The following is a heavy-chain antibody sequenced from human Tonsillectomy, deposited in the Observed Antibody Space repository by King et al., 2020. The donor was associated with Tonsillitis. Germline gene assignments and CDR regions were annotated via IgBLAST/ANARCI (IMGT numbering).Heavy chain of an antibody. Sequence: QLVQSGAELKKPGSAVKVSCKASGGTFSSYAISWVRQAPGQRLEWMGGIIPIFGTANYAQKFQGRVTITADESTSTAYMELSSLRSEDTAVYYCARGGPLSNIFDIWGQGTMVTVSS. CDR2: IIPIFGTA. CDR1: GGTFSSYA. J-gene: IGHJ3*02. V-gene: IGHV1-69*01. D-gene: IGHD1/OR15-1a*01. CDR3: ARGGPLSNIFDI.